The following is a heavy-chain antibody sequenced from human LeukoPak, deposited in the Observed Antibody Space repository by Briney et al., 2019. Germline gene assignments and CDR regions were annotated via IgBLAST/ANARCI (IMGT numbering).Heavy chain of an antibody. CDR3: ARGPDSGYDYVYFDY. V-gene: IGHV1-46*01. CDR2: INPSGGST. D-gene: IGHD5-12*01. J-gene: IGHJ4*02. Sequence: ASVKVSCKASGYTFTSYHMHWVRQAPGQGLEWMGIINPSGGSTSYAQKFQGRVTMTTDTSTSTAYMELRSLRSDDTAVYYCARGPDSGYDYVYFDYWGQGTLVTVSS. CDR1: GYTFTSYH.